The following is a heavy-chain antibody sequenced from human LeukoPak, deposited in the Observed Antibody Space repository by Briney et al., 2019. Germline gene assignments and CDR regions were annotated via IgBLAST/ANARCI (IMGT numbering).Heavy chain of an antibody. J-gene: IGHJ3*02. Sequence: SETLSLTCTVSGGSISSYCWSWIRQPAGKGLEWIGRIYTSGSTNYNPSLKSRVTMSVDTSKNQFSLKLSSVTAADTAVYYCARDPHADYDILTGYYSGYHAFDIWGQGTMVTVSS. D-gene: IGHD3-9*01. CDR1: GGSISSYC. CDR2: IYTSGST. V-gene: IGHV4-4*07. CDR3: ARDPHADYDILTGYYSGYHAFDI.